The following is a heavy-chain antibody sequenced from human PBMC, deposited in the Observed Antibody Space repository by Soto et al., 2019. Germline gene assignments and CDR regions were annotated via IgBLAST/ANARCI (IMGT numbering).Heavy chain of an antibody. CDR2: INAGNGNT. J-gene: IGHJ4*02. V-gene: IGHV1-3*01. CDR3: ARAGSGRYYFDY. D-gene: IGHD3-10*01. Sequence: ASVKVSCKASGYTFTSYSMHWVRQAPGQRLEWMGWINAGNGNTKYSQKFQGRVTITRDTSASTAYMELSSLRSEGTAVYYCARAGSGRYYFDYWGQGTLVTVSS. CDR1: GYTFTSYS.